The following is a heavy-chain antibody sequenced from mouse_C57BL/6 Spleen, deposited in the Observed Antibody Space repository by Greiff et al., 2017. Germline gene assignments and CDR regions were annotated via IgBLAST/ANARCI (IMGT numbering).Heavy chain of an antibody. Sequence: VQLQQSGAELVKPGASVKISCKASGYAFSSYWMNWVKQRPGKGLEWIGQIYPGDGDTNYNGKFKGKATLTADKSSSTAYMQLSSLTSEDSAVYFCARDPHCYDGYLDYWGQGTTLTVSS. V-gene: IGHV1-80*01. J-gene: IGHJ2*01. CDR3: ARDPHCYDGYLDY. CDR1: GYAFSSYW. CDR2: IYPGDGDT. D-gene: IGHD2-3*01.